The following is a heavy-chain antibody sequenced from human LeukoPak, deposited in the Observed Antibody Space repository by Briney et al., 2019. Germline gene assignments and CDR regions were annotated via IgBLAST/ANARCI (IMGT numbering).Heavy chain of an antibody. CDR3: ARDKGELLWFET. CDR2: INPNSGGT. D-gene: IGHD3-10*01. CDR1: GYPFTGYY. Sequence: ASVKVSCKASGYPFTGYYMHWVRQAPGQGLEWMGWINPNSGGTNYAQKFQGRVTMTRDTPISTAYMELSRLRSDDTAVYYCARDKGELLWFETWGQGTLVTVSS. J-gene: IGHJ5*02. V-gene: IGHV1-2*02.